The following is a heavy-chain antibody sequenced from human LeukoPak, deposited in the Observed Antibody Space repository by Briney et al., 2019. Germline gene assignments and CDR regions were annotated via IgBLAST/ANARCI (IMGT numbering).Heavy chain of an antibody. CDR1: GFTFSSYA. CDR3: AKDYGAAAGTYYYYYYMDV. Sequence: PGGSLRLSCAASGFTFSSYAMTWVRQAPGKGLDWVSAISGSAGSTYYADSVKGRFTISRDNSKNTLYLQMNSLRAEDTAVYYCAKDYGAAAGTYYYYYYMDVWGKGTTVTASS. CDR2: ISGSAGST. V-gene: IGHV3-23*01. D-gene: IGHD6-13*01. J-gene: IGHJ6*03.